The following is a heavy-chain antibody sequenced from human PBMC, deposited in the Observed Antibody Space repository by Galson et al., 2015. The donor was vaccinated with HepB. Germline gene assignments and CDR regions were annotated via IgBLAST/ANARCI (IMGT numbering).Heavy chain of an antibody. CDR3: ARESTNTRGFDP. CDR2: IYHSGRT. D-gene: IGHD5-24*01. J-gene: IGHJ5*02. CDR1: GSSISTTYW. Sequence: SLTCAVSGSSISTTYWWSWVRQPPGKGLEWIGDIYHSGRTNYNPSLRNRLTISVDKSKNQFSLKLTSVTAPDTAVYYCARESTNTRGFDPWGQGTLVTVSS. V-gene: IGHV4-4*02.